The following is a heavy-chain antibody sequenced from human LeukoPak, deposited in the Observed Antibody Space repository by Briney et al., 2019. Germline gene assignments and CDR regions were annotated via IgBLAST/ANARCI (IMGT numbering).Heavy chain of an antibody. Sequence: PGGSLRLSCVASGFTFSSYAMTWFRQAPGKGLEWVSSFSGGDGSPYHADSVKGRFTISRDNSKSTLYLQMNSLRAEDTAIYYCAKYGPQDSGSSHFDYWGQGALVTVSS. D-gene: IGHD1-26*01. CDR2: FSGGDGSP. CDR3: AKYGPQDSGSSHFDY. CDR1: GFTFSSYA. V-gene: IGHV3-23*01. J-gene: IGHJ4*02.